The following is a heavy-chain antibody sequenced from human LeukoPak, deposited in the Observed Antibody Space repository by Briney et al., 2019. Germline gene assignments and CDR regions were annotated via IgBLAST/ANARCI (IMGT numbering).Heavy chain of an antibody. CDR1: GFTFNNFP. V-gene: IGHV3-23*01. CDR3: AKDGYFHDSSGYSYFDS. Sequence: GGSLRLSSAASGFTFNNFPMSWVRQVPGQGLKGVSSISGSGGTTYYAGSVRGRFTISRDNAKKTMFLHMRSLRAEDTALYYCAKDGYFHDSSGYSYFDSWGQGILVSVSS. J-gene: IGHJ4*02. D-gene: IGHD3-22*01. CDR2: ISGSGGTT.